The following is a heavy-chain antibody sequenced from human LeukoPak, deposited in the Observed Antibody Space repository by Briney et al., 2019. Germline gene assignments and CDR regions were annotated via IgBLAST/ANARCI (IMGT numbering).Heavy chain of an antibody. Sequence: GESLKISCAASGFTFSSYEMNWVRQAPGKGLEWVSKISSSGSTINYADSVKGRFTISRDNAKNSLYLQTNSLRAEDTAVYYCARVLYLYGSSSARFDYWGQGTLVTVSS. CDR2: ISSSGSTI. V-gene: IGHV3-48*03. J-gene: IGHJ4*02. CDR3: ARVLYLYGSSSARFDY. CDR1: GFTFSSYE. D-gene: IGHD6-6*01.